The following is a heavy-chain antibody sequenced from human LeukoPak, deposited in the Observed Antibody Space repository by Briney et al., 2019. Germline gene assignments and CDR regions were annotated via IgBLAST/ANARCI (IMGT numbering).Heavy chain of an antibody. V-gene: IGHV4-34*01. D-gene: IGHD1-1*01. CDR2: INHSGST. CDR3: ARGKTGTTDFDY. J-gene: IGHJ4*02. CDR1: GGSFSGYY. Sequence: RPSETLSLTCAVYGGSFSGYYWSWIRQPPGKGLEWIGEINHSGSTNYNPSLKSRVTISVDTSKNQFSLKLGSVTAADTAVYYCARGKTGTTDFDYWGQGTLVTVSS.